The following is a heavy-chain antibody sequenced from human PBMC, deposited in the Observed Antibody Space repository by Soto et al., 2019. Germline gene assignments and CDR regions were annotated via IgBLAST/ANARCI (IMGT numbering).Heavy chain of an antibody. CDR3: ARVEIIAAPDNWFXP. CDR1: GGSISSGGYS. D-gene: IGHD6-13*01. CDR2: IYHSGST. V-gene: IGHV4-30-2*01. J-gene: IGHJ5*02. Sequence: SETLSLTCAVSGGSISSGGYSWSWIRQPPGKGLEWIGYIYHSGSTYYNPSLKSRVTISVDRSKNQFSLKLSSVTAADTAVYYCARVEIIAAPDNWFXPWGQGTLVTVSS.